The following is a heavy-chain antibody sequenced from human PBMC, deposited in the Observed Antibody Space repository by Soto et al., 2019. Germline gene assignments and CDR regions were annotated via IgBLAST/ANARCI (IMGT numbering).Heavy chain of an antibody. CDR2: IKQDGSEK. J-gene: IGHJ6*03. CDR1: GFTFSSYW. V-gene: IGHV3-7*01. Sequence: GGSLRLSCAASGFTFSSYWMSWVRQAPGKGLEWVANIKQDGSEKYYVDSVKGRFTISRDNAKNSLYLQMNSLRAEDTAVYYCASYYYGSGYGIYYYYMDVWGKGTTVTVSS. CDR3: ASYYYGSGYGIYYYYMDV. D-gene: IGHD3-10*01.